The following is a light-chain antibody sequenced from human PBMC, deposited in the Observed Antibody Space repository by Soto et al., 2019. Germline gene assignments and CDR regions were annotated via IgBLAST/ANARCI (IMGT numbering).Light chain of an antibody. J-gene: IGKJ2*01. CDR3: QRNGGSPPYI. CDR1: QSISSSY. CDR2: GAS. V-gene: IGKV3-20*01. Sequence: EIVLTQSPGTLSLSPGERATLSCRASQSISSSYLAWYQQKPGQAPRLLIYGASSRATGIPDRFSGSGSGKDFTLTISRLEPKDFEGYSCQRNGGSPPYIFGQGPSWRSN.